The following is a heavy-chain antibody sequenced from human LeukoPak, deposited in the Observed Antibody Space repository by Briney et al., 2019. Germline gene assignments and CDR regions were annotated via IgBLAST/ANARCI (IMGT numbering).Heavy chain of an antibody. CDR1: GGSITSANYY. J-gene: IGHJ4*02. V-gene: IGHV4-39*07. CDR3: ARDFLYGNYPDYFDS. Sequence: PSETLSPTCSVSGGSITSANYYWAWIRHPPGGGLEWIGSISYSGTSHYDPSLGRRATMSVDTSKNQFSLLLNSVTAADTAVYYCARDFLYGNYPDYFDSWGQGILVTISS. D-gene: IGHD2-8*01. CDR2: ISYSGTS.